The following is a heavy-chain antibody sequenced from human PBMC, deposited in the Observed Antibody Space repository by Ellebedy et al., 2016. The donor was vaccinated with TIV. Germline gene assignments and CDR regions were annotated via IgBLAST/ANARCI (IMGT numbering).Heavy chain of an antibody. CDR1: GYTFTTYA. Sequence: AASVKVSCKASGYTFTTYAMHWARQAPGQRLEWMGWINAGNGNTKYSQKFQGRVTITRDTSANTAYMELSSLRSEDTAVYSCARAVYGMGWFDPWGLGTLVTVSS. CDR2: INAGNGNT. D-gene: IGHD2-8*01. J-gene: IGHJ5*02. V-gene: IGHV1-3*01. CDR3: ARAVYGMGWFDP.